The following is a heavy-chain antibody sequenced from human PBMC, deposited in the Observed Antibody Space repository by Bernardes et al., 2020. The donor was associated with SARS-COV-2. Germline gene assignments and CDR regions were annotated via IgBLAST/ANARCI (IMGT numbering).Heavy chain of an antibody. CDR2: ISYEGGTK. V-gene: IGHV3-30*18. Sequence: GGSLRLSCAASGFTFSNYGMHWVRQAPGKGLEWVAVISYEGGTKYYADSVKGRFTISRDNSKNTLYLQMNSLRADDTAVYYCAKEGDVRISTRYDYWGQGTLVTVSS. D-gene: IGHD3-16*01. CDR1: GFTFSNYG. CDR3: AKEGDVRISTRYDY. J-gene: IGHJ4*02.